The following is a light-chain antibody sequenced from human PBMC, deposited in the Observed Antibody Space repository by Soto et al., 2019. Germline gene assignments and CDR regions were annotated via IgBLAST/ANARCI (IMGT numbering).Light chain of an antibody. Sequence: DIQMTQSPSTLSASVGDRVTITCRASQSISSWLAWYQQKPGKAPKLLIYAASTLQSGVPSRFRGSGSGTEFTLTISSLKPEESETYYCQQLNSYTLTFGGGTKVDIK. CDR3: QQLNSYTLT. CDR1: QSISSW. J-gene: IGKJ4*01. V-gene: IGKV1-5*01. CDR2: AAS.